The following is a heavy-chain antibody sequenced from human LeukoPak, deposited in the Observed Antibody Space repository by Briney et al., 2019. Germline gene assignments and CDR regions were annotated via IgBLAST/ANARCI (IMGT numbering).Heavy chain of an antibody. CDR2: IYPGDSDT. D-gene: IGHD3-22*01. J-gene: IGHJ4*02. Sequence: GESLKISCKGSGYSFTNFWIGWVRQMPGKGLEWMGSIYPGDSDTSYSPSFQGQVTVSAEKSISTAYLQWSSLRASDAAMYFCARLYDSSGYNFDYWGQGTLVTVSS. V-gene: IGHV5-51*01. CDR3: ARLYDSSGYNFDY. CDR1: GYSFTNFW.